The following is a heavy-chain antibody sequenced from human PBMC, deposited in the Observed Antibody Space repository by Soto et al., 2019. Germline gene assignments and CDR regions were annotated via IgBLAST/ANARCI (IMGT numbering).Heavy chain of an antibody. J-gene: IGHJ4*02. D-gene: IGHD3-10*01. V-gene: IGHV3-23*01. CDR3: ARGSTDSYPGSRIFDF. Sequence: LXLSCVASGLTFGSRAMTWVRQAPVEGLQWVSTITDTGGDAKYADSVRGRFVISRDNSKKTLYLQMTSLTAEDSAMYYCARGSTDSYPGSRIFDFWGRGTLVTVSS. CDR1: GLTFGSRA. CDR2: ITDTGGDA.